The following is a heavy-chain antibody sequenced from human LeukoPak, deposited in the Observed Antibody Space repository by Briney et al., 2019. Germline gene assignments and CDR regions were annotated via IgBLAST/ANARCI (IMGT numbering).Heavy chain of an antibody. D-gene: IGHD2-15*01. CDR2: ISSTSSYI. CDR1: GFTFSSYS. CDR3: ASANRFCSGGTCYGY. Sequence: GGSLRLSCAASGFTFSSYSMNWVRQAPGKGLEWVSSISSTSSYIYYAASVKGRFTISRDNAKNSLYLQMNSLRAEDTAVYYCASANRFCSGGTCYGYWGQGALVTVSS. V-gene: IGHV3-21*01. J-gene: IGHJ4*02.